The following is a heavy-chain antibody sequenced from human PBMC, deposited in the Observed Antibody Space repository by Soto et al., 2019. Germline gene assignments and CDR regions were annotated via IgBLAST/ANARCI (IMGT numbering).Heavy chain of an antibody. CDR1: GFTFSNYA. CDR3: TTNYYFDY. V-gene: IGHV3-23*01. CDR2: INIVGGNT. J-gene: IGHJ4*02. Sequence: GGSLRLSCAASGFTFSNYAMSWVRQAPGKALEWVSSINIVGGNTNYADSVRGRFTMSRDDSKNTVFLQMHSLRAEDTAIYYCTTNYYFDYWGQGTLVTVSS.